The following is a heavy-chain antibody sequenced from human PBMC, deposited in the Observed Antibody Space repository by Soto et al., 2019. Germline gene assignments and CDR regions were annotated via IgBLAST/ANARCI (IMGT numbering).Heavy chain of an antibody. Sequence: QITLRESGPTLVKPTQTLALNCTFSGFSFNTRGVGVAWIRQPPGKALEWLAVPYWDNDRRYRPSLTDRLTITKDISTNQVVLTMTNMDPVDTGTYYCAHLVTGPLSFAYWGQGALVTVSS. D-gene: IGHD3-9*01. V-gene: IGHV2-5*02. J-gene: IGHJ1*01. CDR2: PYWDNDR. CDR1: GFSFNTRGVG. CDR3: AHLVTGPLSFAY.